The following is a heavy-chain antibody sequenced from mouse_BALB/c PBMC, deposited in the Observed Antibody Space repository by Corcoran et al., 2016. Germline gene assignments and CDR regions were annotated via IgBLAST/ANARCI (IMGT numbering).Heavy chain of an antibody. CDR2: INPYNDGT. Sequence: EVQLQQSGPELVKPGASVKMSCKASGYTFTSYVMHWVKQKPGQGLEWIGYINPYNDGTKYNEKFKGKATLTSDKASSTAYIELSSLTAEDAEVYDCARSEYGNAWFAYWGQGNLVTVSA. D-gene: IGHD2-10*02. CDR1: GYTFTSYV. V-gene: IGHV1S136*01. J-gene: IGHJ3*01. CDR3: ARSEYGNAWFAY.